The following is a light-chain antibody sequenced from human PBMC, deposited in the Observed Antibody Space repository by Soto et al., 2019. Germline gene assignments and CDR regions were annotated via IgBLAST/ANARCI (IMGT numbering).Light chain of an antibody. CDR2: EGT. CDR3: CSYADFTVV. Sequence: QSVLTQPASVSGSPGQSITLSCTGTSSDVGNYNLVSWYQQHPGKAPKLMIYEGTKRPSGVSNRFSGSKSGNTASLTISGLQADDEADYYCCSYADFTVVFGGGTKLTVL. CDR1: SSDVGNYNL. J-gene: IGLJ2*01. V-gene: IGLV2-23*01.